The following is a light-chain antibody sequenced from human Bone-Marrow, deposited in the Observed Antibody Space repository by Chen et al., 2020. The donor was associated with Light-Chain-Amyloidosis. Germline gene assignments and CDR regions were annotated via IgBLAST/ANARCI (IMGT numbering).Light chain of an antibody. Sequence: SYELTQPPSVSVSPGQTARSTCPGDDLPTKYAYWYQQKPGQAPVLVIHRDTERPSGISERFSGSSSGTTATLTISGVQAEDEADYHCQSADSSGTYEVIFGVGTNLTVL. CDR2: RDT. CDR3: QSADSSGTYEVI. CDR1: DLPTKY. J-gene: IGLJ2*01. V-gene: IGLV3-25*03.